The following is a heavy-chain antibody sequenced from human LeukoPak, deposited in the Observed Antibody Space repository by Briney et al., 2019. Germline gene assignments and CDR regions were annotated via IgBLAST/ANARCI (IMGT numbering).Heavy chain of an antibody. D-gene: IGHD3-16*01. V-gene: IGHV3-66*01. CDR1: GFTFDDYA. Sequence: GGSLRLSCAASGFTFDDYAMHWVRQAPGKGLEWVSVIYSGGSTYYADSVKGRFTISRDNSKNTLYLQMNSLRAEDTAVYYCARPRPGWSSVMPYFDYWGQGTLVTVSS. CDR2: IYSGGST. CDR3: ARPRPGWSSVMPYFDY. J-gene: IGHJ4*02.